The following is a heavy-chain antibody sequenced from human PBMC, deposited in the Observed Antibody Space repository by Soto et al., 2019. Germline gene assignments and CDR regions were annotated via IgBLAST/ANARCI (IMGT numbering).Heavy chain of an antibody. CDR1: GFTFSDHY. Sequence: GGSRRLSCAASGFTFSDHYMDWVRQAPGKGLEWVGRSRNKVNSYTTEYAASVKGRFTISRDESKNSLYLQMNSLKTEDTAVFYCVREMYSSGWLFYYYYGMDVWGQGTTVTVSS. D-gene: IGHD6-19*01. CDR3: VREMYSSGWLFYYYYGMDV. V-gene: IGHV3-72*01. CDR2: SRNKVNSYTT. J-gene: IGHJ6*02.